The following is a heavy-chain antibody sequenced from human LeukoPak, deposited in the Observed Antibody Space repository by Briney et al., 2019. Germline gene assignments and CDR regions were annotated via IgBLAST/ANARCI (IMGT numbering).Heavy chain of an antibody. CDR1: GGSISSYY. D-gene: IGHD3-10*01. V-gene: IGHV4-59*01. J-gene: IGHJ4*02. CDR3: ARDYGSGSYYVY. Sequence: PSETLSLTCTVSGGSISSYYWSWIRQPPGKGLEWIGYIYYSGSTNYNPSLKSRVTISVDTSKNQFSLKLSSVTAADTAVYYCARDYGSGSYYVYWGQGTLVTVSS. CDR2: IYYSGST.